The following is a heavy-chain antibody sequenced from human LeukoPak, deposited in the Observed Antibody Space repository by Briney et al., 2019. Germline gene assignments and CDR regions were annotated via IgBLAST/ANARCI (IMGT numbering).Heavy chain of an antibody. D-gene: IGHD3-10*01. CDR1: GGSISSYY. CDR3: ARGRFGELLEYYFDY. V-gene: IGHV4-59*08. CDR2: IYYSGST. J-gene: IGHJ4*02. Sequence: SETLSLTCTVSGGSISSYYWSWIRQPPGKGLEWIGYIYYSGSTNYNPSLKSRVTISVDTPKNQFSLKLSSVTAADTAVYYCARGRFGELLEYYFDYWGQGTLVTVSS.